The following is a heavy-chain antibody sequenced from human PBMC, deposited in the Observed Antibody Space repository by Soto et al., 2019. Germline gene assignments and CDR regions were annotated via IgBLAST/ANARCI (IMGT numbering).Heavy chain of an antibody. CDR1: AYTFSRYA. CDR3: ARSGYYDSSGLKVTHYGMDV. D-gene: IGHD3-22*01. CDR2: ISAYKGNK. J-gene: IGHJ6*02. V-gene: IGHV1-18*04. Sequence: VQSSCKASAYTFSRYAISWRKQAPGQRVERMGWISAYKGNKNDAQKLQGRGTMTTDTSTSTAYMELRSLRSDDTAVYYCARSGYYDSSGLKVTHYGMDVWGQGTTVTVSS.